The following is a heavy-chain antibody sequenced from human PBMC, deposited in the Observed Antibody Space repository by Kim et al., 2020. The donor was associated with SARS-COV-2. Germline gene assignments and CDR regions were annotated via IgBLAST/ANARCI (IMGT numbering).Heavy chain of an antibody. CDR2: IWYDGSNK. J-gene: IGHJ6*02. D-gene: IGHD3-10*01. Sequence: GGSLRLSCAASGFTFSSYGMHWVRQAPGKGLEWVAVIWYDGSNKYYADSVKGRFTISRDNSKNTLYLQMNSLRAEDTAVYYCAKDEFILRLKIGELLSTSHYYGMDVWGQGTTVTVSS. V-gene: IGHV3-33*06. CDR1: GFTFSSYG. CDR3: AKDEFILRLKIGELLSTSHYYGMDV.